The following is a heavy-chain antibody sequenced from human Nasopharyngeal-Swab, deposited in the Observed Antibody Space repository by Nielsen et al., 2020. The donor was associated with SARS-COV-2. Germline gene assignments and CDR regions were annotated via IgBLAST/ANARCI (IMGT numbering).Heavy chain of an antibody. Sequence: VRQAPGKGLEWIGEINHSGSTYYNPSLKSRVTISVDTSKNQFSLKLSSVTAADTAVYYCARDGQQPGYWGQGTLVTVSS. CDR2: INHSGST. CDR3: ARDGQQPGY. J-gene: IGHJ4*02. D-gene: IGHD1-1*01. V-gene: IGHV4-4*02.